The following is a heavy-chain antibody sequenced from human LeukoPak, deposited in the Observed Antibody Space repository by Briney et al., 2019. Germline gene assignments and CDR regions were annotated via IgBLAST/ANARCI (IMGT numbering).Heavy chain of an antibody. Sequence: GASVKDSCKTSGYTFTDFGINWVRQAPGQGLEWMGRFTTYNGNTNYAQKFQGRVTMTRDTSISTAYMELSRLRSDDTAVYYCARDLGDSSSWGIDYWGQGTLVTVSS. J-gene: IGHJ4*02. D-gene: IGHD6-13*01. V-gene: IGHV1-2*02. CDR1: GYTFTDFG. CDR2: FTTYNGNT. CDR3: ARDLGDSSSWGIDY.